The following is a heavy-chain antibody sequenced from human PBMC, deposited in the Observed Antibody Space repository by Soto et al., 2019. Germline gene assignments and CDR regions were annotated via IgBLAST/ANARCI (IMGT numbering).Heavy chain of an antibody. CDR2: IKQDGSEK. CDR1: GFTFSSYW. V-gene: IGHV3-7*01. J-gene: IGHJ4*02. CDR3: ARVSMTDGYNSYYFDY. D-gene: IGHD1-1*01. Sequence: GGSLRLSCAASGFTFSSYWMSWVRQAPGKGLEWVANIKQDGSEKYYVDSVKGRFTISRDNAKNSLYLQMNSLRAEDTAVYYCARVSMTDGYNSYYFDYWGQGTLVTVSS.